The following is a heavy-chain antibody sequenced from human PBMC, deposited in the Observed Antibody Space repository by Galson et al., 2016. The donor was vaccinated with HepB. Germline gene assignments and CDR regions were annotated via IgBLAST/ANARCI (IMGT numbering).Heavy chain of an antibody. Sequence: SLRLSCAASGFSFSSSAMHWVRQAPGKGLEYFASISNNGRSTYYADSMEGRFIISRDNSKNTLYLQMSRLKPEDTALYYCVKDQYYGSGSYFPTLDYWGQGTLVIVSS. V-gene: IGHV3-64D*09. D-gene: IGHD3-10*01. CDR3: VKDQYYGSGSYFPTLDY. CDR2: ISNNGRST. CDR1: GFSFSSSA. J-gene: IGHJ4*02.